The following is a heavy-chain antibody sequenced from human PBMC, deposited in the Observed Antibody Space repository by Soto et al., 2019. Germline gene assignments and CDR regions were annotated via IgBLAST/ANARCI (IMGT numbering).Heavy chain of an antibody. D-gene: IGHD3-16*01. CDR2: ISNTGGTT. CDR3: AKVWGNYGNFDY. V-gene: IGHV3-23*01. J-gene: IGHJ4*02. CDR1: GFTFSIYA. Sequence: PGGSLRLSCAASGFTFSIYAMSWVRQAPGKGLEWVSSISNTGGTTYYADSVKGRFTISRDNSKNTLYLQMNSLRAEDTAIYYCAKVWGNYGNFDYWGQGTLVTVSS.